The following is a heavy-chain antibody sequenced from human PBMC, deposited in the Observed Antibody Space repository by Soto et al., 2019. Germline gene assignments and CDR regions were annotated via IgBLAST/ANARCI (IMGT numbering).Heavy chain of an antibody. CDR3: ARELPSSSWYRAYYYYGMDV. CDR2: ISSSSSTI. D-gene: IGHD6-13*01. CDR1: GFTFSSYS. Sequence: QPGGSLRLSCAASGFTFSSYSMNWVRQAPGKGLEWVSYISSSSSTIYYADSVKGRFTISRDNAKNSLYLQMNSLRDEDTAVYYRARELPSSSWYRAYYYYGMDVWGQGTTVTVSS. V-gene: IGHV3-48*02. J-gene: IGHJ6*02.